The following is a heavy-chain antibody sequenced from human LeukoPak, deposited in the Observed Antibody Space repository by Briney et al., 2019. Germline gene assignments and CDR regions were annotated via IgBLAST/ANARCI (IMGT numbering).Heavy chain of an antibody. Sequence: SETLSLTCTVSGDSISNYYWSWIRQPAGKRLEWIGRIYTSGSTNYNPSLKSRVTISVDTSKNQFSLKLSSVTAADTAVYYCARDRKIWIGSGSYNGGYFDYWGQGTLVTVSS. V-gene: IGHV4-4*07. CDR3: ARDRKIWIGSGSYNGGYFDY. CDR1: GDSISNYY. J-gene: IGHJ4*02. D-gene: IGHD3-10*01. CDR2: IYTSGST.